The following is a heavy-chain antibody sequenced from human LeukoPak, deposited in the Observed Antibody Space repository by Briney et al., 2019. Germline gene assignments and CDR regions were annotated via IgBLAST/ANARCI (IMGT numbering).Heavy chain of an antibody. CDR1: GSTFSSYS. J-gene: IGHJ4*02. V-gene: IGHV3-21*01. D-gene: IGHD6-19*01. Sequence: GGSLRLSCAASGSTFSSYSMNWVRQAPGKGLEWVSSISSSSSYIYYADSVKGRFTISRDNAKNSLYLQMNSLRAEDTAVYYCASDPPGYSSGGDYWGQGTLVTVSS. CDR2: ISSSSSYI. CDR3: ASDPPGYSSGGDY.